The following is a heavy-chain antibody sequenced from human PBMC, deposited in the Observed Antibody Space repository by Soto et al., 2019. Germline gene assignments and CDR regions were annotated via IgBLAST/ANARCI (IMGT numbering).Heavy chain of an antibody. V-gene: IGHV4-34*01. CDR1: GGSFSGYY. CDR2: INHSGST. Sequence: NPSGTLSLTCAVYGGSFSGYYWSWIRQPPGKGLEWIGEINHSGSTNYNPSLKSRVTISVDTSKNQFSLKLSSVTAADTAVYYCAGYGDFPLDYWGQGTLVTVSS. D-gene: IGHD4-17*01. J-gene: IGHJ4*02. CDR3: AGYGDFPLDY.